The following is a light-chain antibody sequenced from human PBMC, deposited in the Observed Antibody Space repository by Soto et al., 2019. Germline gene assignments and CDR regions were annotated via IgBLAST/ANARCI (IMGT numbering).Light chain of an antibody. CDR3: QQRGNRPPWT. CDR1: QSISNW. Sequence: DIQMTQAHSTLPASVGDRVTITCRASQSISNWLAWYQQKPGTAPKVLIYHASNLQSGVPSRFSGSGSGTEFTLTISSLEPEDFAVYYCQQRGNRPPWTFGQGTKVDIK. V-gene: IGKV1-5*01. CDR2: HAS. J-gene: IGKJ1*01.